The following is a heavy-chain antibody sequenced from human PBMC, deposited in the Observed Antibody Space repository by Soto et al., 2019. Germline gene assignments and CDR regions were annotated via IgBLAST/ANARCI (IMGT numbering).Heavy chain of an antibody. CDR1: GLSIHNSHSF. J-gene: IGHJ5*01. V-gene: IGHV4-39*01. CDR3: GRVVEGATRHTDFDS. Sequence: PSETLSLTCSVSGLSIHNSHSFWGWIRQPPGKGLEFIGSVYYSGGANYNPSLKSRVTISVDTSKNQFSLRVNSVTAADTAVYYCGRVVEGATRHTDFDSWGQGTLVTVPQ. D-gene: IGHD2-15*01. CDR2: VYYSGGA.